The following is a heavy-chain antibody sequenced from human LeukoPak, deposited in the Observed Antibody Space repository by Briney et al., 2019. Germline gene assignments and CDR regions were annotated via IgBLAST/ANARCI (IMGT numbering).Heavy chain of an antibody. J-gene: IGHJ4*02. CDR2: INHSGST. CDR3: ARAVAGVDDY. V-gene: IGHV4-34*01. Sequence: SETLSLTCAVYGGSFSGYYWSWIRQPPGKGLEWIGEINHSGSTNYNPSLKSRVTISVDTSKNQFSLTLSSVTAADTAVYYCARAVAGVDDYWGQGTLVTVSS. CDR1: GGSFSGYY. D-gene: IGHD6-19*01.